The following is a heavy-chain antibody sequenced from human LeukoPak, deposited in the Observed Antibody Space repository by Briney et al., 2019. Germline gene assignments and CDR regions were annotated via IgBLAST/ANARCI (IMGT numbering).Heavy chain of an antibody. Sequence: ASVKVSCKASGYTFTSYYMHWVRQAPGQGLEWMGWINTNTGNPTYAQGFTGRFVFSLDTSVSTAYLQISSLKAEDTAVYCCARGPFTDAFDIWGQGTMVTVSS. J-gene: IGHJ3*02. V-gene: IGHV7-4-1*02. CDR3: ARGPFTDAFDI. CDR1: GYTFTSYY. CDR2: INTNTGNP.